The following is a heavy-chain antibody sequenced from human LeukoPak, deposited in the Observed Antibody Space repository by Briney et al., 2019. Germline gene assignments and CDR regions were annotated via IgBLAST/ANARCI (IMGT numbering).Heavy chain of an antibody. J-gene: IGHJ4*02. V-gene: IGHV3-23*01. CDR2: MSGSGGTA. Sequence: GGSLRLSCAASGFTFSSYAMSWVRQAPGKGLEWVSDMSGSGGTAYYADSVQGRFTISRDNSKNTLYLQMNSLRAEDTAVYYCAKNSLPLGYYDCLGQGVLVTVSS. CDR1: GFTFSSYA. CDR3: AKNSLPLGYYDC. D-gene: IGHD2-15*01.